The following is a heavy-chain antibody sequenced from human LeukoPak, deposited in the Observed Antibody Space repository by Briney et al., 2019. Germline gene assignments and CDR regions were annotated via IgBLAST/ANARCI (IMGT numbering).Heavy chain of an antibody. CDR2: ISWNSGSI. CDR3: AKEGAYYYGSGSYYPFDY. J-gene: IGHJ4*02. Sequence: GRSLRLSCAASGFTFDDYAMHWVRQAPGKGLEWVSGISWNSGSIGYADSVKGRFTISRDNAKNSLYLQMNSLRAEDTAVYYCAKEGAYYYGSGSYYPFDYWGQGTLVTVSS. V-gene: IGHV3-9*01. D-gene: IGHD3-10*01. CDR1: GFTFDDYA.